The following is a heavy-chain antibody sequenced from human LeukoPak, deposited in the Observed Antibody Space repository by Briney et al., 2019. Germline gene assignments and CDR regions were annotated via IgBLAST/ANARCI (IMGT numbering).Heavy chain of an antibody. V-gene: IGHV3-30-3*01. CDR2: ISYDGSNK. J-gene: IGHJ4*02. Sequence: PGGSLRLSCAASGFTFSSYAMHWVRQAPGKGLEWVAVISYDGSNKYYADSVKGRFTISRDNSKNTLYLQMNSLRAEDTAVYYCAKDIMWYYDSSGSNYWGQGTLVTVSS. CDR1: GFTFSSYA. D-gene: IGHD3-22*01. CDR3: AKDIMWYYDSSGSNY.